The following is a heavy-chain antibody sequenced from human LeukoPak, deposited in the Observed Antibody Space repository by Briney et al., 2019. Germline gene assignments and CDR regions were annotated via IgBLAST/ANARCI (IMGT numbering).Heavy chain of an antibody. V-gene: IGHV3-7*01. CDR2: IKQDGGEQ. Sequence: GGSLRLSCAASGFTFSSYWMTWVRQAPGKGLEWVANIKQDGGEQYYVDSVRGRFTISRDNSKNTLYLQMGSLRAEDMAVYYCARVTAGVTTSNYYYYHMDVWGQGTTVTVSS. J-gene: IGHJ6*02. CDR1: GFTFSSYW. CDR3: ARVTAGVTTSNYYYYHMDV. D-gene: IGHD1-26*01.